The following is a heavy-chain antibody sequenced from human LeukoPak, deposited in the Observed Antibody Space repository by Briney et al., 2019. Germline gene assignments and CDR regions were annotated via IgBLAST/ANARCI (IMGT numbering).Heavy chain of an antibody. D-gene: IGHD6-6*01. CDR1: GYSENFYG. V-gene: IGHV1-18*01. CDR3: ASGSSSPALSGYYYYTDV. J-gene: IGHJ6*03. Sequence: ASVKVSCKTSGYSENFYGITWVRQVAGQGLEWMGWISAQHGQTEYAPNSQDRVTMTTDTYTNTAYMELRSLRSDDTAVYYCASGSSSPALSGYYYYTDVWGKGTTVTVSS. CDR2: ISAQHGQT.